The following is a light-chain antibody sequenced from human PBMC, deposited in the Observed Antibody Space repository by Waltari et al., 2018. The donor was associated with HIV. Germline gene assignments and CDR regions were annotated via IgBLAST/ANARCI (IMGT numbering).Light chain of an antibody. J-gene: IGLJ3*02. CDR1: SSDVGGYNY. CDR2: DVN. Sequence: QSALTQPRSVSGSPGQSVTISCTGTSSDVGGYNYVSWYQQHPGKAPKLMLYDVNKRPPGVPDRFSGSKSGNTASLTISGLQAEDEADYYCCSYAGNYTLGVFGGGTKLTVL. V-gene: IGLV2-11*01. CDR3: CSYAGNYTLGV.